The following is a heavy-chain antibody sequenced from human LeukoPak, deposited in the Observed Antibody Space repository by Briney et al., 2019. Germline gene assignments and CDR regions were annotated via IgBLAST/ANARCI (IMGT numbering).Heavy chain of an antibody. CDR2: INPNSGGT. V-gene: IGHV1-2*02. Sequence: ASVKVSCKASGYTFTGYYMHWVRQAPGQGLEWMGWINPNSGGTNYAQKFQGRVTMTRDMSISTAYMELSRLRSDDTAVYYCARVIVRYFDWSDSAFDIWGQGTMVTVSS. J-gene: IGHJ3*02. D-gene: IGHD3-9*01. CDR3: ARVIVRYFDWSDSAFDI. CDR1: GYTFTGYY.